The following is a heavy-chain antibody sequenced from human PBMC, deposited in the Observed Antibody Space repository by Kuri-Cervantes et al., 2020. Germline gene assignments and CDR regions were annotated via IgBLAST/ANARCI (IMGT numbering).Heavy chain of an antibody. CDR2: IYWDDDK. Sequence: SGPTVAHLRRTFPLTWTFSRFALSTSGVGVGWIHWPPGKDLEWLALIYWDDDKRYSPSLKSRLTITKDTSKNQMVLTMTNMDPVDTATYYCAHSYYDSSPFGYWGQGTLVTVSS. V-gene: IGHV2-5*02. CDR1: RFALSTSGVG. CDR3: AHSYYDSSPFGY. D-gene: IGHD3-22*01. J-gene: IGHJ4*02.